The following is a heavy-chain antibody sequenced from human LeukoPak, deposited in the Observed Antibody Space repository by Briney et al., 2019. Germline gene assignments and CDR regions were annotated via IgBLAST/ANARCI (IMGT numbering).Heavy chain of an antibody. D-gene: IGHD6-13*01. CDR3: AKDPSIAAAGTGDY. V-gene: IGHV3-23*01. CDR2: ISGSGGST. J-gene: IGHJ4*02. Sequence: GGSLRLSCAASGFTFSSYAMSWVRRAPGKGLEWVSAISGSGGSTYYADSVKGRFTISRDNSKNTLYLQMNSLRAEDTAVYYCAKDPSIAAAGTGDYWGQGTLVTVSS. CDR1: GFTFSSYA.